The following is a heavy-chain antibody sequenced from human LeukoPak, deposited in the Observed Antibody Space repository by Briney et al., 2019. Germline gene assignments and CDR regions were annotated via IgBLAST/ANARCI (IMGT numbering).Heavy chain of an antibody. J-gene: IGHJ6*03. CDR2: IYSDPSDT. CDR1: GYSFTSYW. CDR3: ARLAFCTNAVCFSNYYYSMDV. Sequence: GESLQISCKGSGYSFTSYWIGWVRQMPGKGLEWMGIIYSDPSDTKYSPSFQGQVTISADKSIRTAYLQWSSLKASGTAMYYCARLAFCTNAVCFSNYYYSMDVWGRGTTVTVSS. V-gene: IGHV5-51*01. D-gene: IGHD2-8*01.